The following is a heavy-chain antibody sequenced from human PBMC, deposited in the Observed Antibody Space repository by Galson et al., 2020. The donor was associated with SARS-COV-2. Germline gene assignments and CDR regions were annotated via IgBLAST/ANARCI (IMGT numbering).Heavy chain of an antibody. CDR1: GYTLTELS. V-gene: IGHV1-24*01. J-gene: IGHJ5*02. D-gene: IGHD2-2*01. CDR3: ATGGVVPAAMWWFDP. Sequence: ASVKVSCKLSGYTLTELSMHWVRQAPGKALEWTGGFDPEDGETIYVQQFQGRVTMTEDTSTDTAYMELSSLRSEDTAVYYCATGGVVPAAMWWFDPWGQGTLVTVSS. CDR2: FDPEDGET.